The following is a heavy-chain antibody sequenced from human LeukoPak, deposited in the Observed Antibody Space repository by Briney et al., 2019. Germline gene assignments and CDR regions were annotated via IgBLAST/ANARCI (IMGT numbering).Heavy chain of an antibody. Sequence: PSETLSLTCTVSGGSISSYYWSWIRQPAGKGLEWIGRIYTSGSTNYNPSLKSRVTISVDTSKNQFSLKLSSVTAADTAVYYCARGGRGTIFGVVSSRSYYFDYWGQGTLVTVSS. V-gene: IGHV4-4*07. CDR2: IYTSGST. CDR3: ARGGRGTIFGVVSSRSYYFDY. D-gene: IGHD3-3*01. J-gene: IGHJ4*02. CDR1: GGSISSYY.